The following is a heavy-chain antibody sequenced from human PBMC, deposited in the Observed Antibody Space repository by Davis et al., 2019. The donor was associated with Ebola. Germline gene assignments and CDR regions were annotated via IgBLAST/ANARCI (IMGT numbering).Heavy chain of an antibody. V-gene: IGHV4-31*03. CDR1: GGSISSGGYY. CDR2: IYYSGST. Sequence: MPSETLSLTCTVSGGSISSGGYYWSWIRQHPGKGLEWIGYIYYSGSTYYNPSLKSRVTISVDKSKNQFSLKLSYVTAADTAVYYCARDSAWLAGGEVDVWGKGTTVTVSS. J-gene: IGHJ6*04. D-gene: IGHD6-19*01. CDR3: ARDSAWLAGGEVDV.